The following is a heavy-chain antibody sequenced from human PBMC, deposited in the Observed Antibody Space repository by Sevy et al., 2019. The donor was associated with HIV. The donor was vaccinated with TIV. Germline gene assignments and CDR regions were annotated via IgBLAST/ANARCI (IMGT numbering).Heavy chain of an antibody. J-gene: IGHJ4*02. CDR3: ARDPPGRYGSGSYYNGNDY. CDR1: GFTFSSYS. D-gene: IGHD3-10*01. CDR2: ISSSSSYI. V-gene: IGHV3-21*01. Sequence: GGSLRLSCAASGFTFSSYSMNWVRQAPGKGLEWVSSISSSSSYIYYADSVKGQFTISRDNAKNSLYLQMNSLRAEDTAVYYCARDPPGRYGSGSYYNGNDYWGQGTLVTVSS.